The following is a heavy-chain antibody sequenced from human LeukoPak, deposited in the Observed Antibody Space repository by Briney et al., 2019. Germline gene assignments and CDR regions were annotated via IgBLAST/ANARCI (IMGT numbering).Heavy chain of an antibody. CDR2: ISSNGGST. CDR1: GFTFSSYA. CDR3: ARSLYSGYDFDY. J-gene: IGHJ4*02. D-gene: IGHD5-12*01. Sequence: PGGSLRLSCAASGFTFSSYAMHWVRQAPGKGLEYVSAISSNGGSTYYANSVKGRFTISRDNSKNTLYLQMGSLRAEDMAVYYCARSLYSGYDFDYWGQGTLVTVSS. V-gene: IGHV3-64*01.